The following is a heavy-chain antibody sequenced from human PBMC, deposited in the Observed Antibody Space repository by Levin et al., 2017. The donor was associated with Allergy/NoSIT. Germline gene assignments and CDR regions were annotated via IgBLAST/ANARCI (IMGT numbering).Heavy chain of an antibody. CDR3: ARSKGVTIRNYYYYHMDV. V-gene: IGHV4-61*01. D-gene: IGHD2-21*02. CDR2: IYHSGTT. CDR1: GGSVSSGTYF. J-gene: IGHJ6*03. Sequence: SETLSLTCTVSGGSVSSGTYFWTWIRQAPGKALEWIGYIYHSGTTNYNPSLKGRVTISVDTSKDQFSLNLTSVTAADTAVYFCARSKGVTIRNYYYYHMDVWGNGATVTVSS.